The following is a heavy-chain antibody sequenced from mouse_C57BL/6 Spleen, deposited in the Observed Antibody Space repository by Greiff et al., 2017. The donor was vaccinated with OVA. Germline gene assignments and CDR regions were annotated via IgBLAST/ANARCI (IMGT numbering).Heavy chain of an antibody. CDR1: GFTFSDYG. Sequence: EVKLVESGGGLVKPGGSLKLSCAASGFTFSDYGMHWVRQAPEKGLEWVAYISSGSSTIYYADTVKGRFTISRDNAKNTLFLQMTSLRSEDTAMYYCAKLGEMAWFAYWGQGTLVTVSA. CDR2: ISSGSSTI. CDR3: AKLGEMAWFAY. J-gene: IGHJ3*01. D-gene: IGHD4-1*01. V-gene: IGHV5-17*01.